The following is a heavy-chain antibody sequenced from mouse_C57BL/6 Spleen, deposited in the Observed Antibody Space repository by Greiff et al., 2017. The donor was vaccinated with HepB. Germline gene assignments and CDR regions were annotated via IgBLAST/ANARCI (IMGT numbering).Heavy chain of an antibody. Sequence: QVQLQQSGPELVKPGASVKISCKASGYAFSSSWMNWVKQRPGKGLEWIGRIYPGDGDTNYNGKFKGKATLTADKSSSTAYMQLSSLTSEDSAVYFCARSGDYVYEEDAMDYWGQGTSVTVSS. D-gene: IGHD2-2*01. CDR3: ARSGDYVYEEDAMDY. J-gene: IGHJ4*01. CDR1: GYAFSSSW. V-gene: IGHV1-82*01. CDR2: IYPGDGDT.